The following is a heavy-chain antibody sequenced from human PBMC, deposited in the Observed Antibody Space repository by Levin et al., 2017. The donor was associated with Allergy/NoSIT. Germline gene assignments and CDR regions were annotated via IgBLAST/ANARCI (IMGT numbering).Heavy chain of an antibody. CDR1: GGSISSSNW. J-gene: IGHJ4*02. CDR3: ARDRGDYESSGYYFDS. V-gene: IGHV4-4*02. Sequence: SETLSLTCAVSGGSISSSNWWNWVRQPPGKGLEWIGEIDQSGSTNYNPSLKSRVTISVDKSQNQFSLKLNSVTAADTAVYYCARDRGDYESSGYYFDSWGQGTLVTVSS. D-gene: IGHD3-22*01. CDR2: IDQSGST.